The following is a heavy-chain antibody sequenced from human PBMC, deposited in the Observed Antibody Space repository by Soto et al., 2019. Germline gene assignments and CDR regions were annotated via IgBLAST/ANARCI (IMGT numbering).Heavy chain of an antibody. Sequence: QVQLQESGPGLVKPSQTLSLTCTVSGGSISSSAYYWSWIRQHPGKGLEWIGYISHSGSTYYNPSLKSRVISSVDTSKNQFSLSLTSVTAAETAVYYCAREYTYGSNFFDCWGQGALVTVSS. CDR3: AREYTYGSNFFDC. V-gene: IGHV4-31*03. J-gene: IGHJ4*02. D-gene: IGHD5-18*01. CDR2: ISHSGST. CDR1: GGSISSSAYY.